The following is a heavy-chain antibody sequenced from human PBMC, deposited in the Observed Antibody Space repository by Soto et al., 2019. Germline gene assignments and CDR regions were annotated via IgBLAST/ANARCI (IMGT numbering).Heavy chain of an antibody. CDR1: GGSISSGGYY. J-gene: IGHJ5*02. V-gene: IGHV4-31*03. CDR2: IYYSGST. Sequence: QVQLQESGPGLVKPSQTLSLTCTVPGGSISSGGYYWSWIPQPPGKGLEWIGYIYYSGSTYYNPSLKSRVTISVDTSKNQFSLKLSSVTAADTAVYYCARGGDYGDYVWFDPWGQGTLVTVSS. D-gene: IGHD4-17*01. CDR3: ARGGDYGDYVWFDP.